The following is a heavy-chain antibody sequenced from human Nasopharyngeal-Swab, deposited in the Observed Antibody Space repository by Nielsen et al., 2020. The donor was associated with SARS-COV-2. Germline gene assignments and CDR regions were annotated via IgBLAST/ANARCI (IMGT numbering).Heavy chain of an antibody. CDR2: IIPIFGTA. J-gene: IGHJ6*02. D-gene: IGHD5-12*01. V-gene: IGHV1-69*01. Sequence: WAPHAPGQGGVWMGGIIPIFGTANYAQKFQGRVTITADESTSTAYMELSSLRSEDTAVYYCARWGIVATGSYYYYGMDVWGQGTTVTVSS. CDR3: ARWGIVATGSYYYYGMDV.